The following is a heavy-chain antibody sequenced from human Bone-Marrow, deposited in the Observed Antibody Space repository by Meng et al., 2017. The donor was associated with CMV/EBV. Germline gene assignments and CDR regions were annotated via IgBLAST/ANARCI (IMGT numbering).Heavy chain of an antibody. Sequence: TCEDTGGTLGSYAIGWVRQEPGQGREWMGGNIPILGRANYEQKFQGRVTITADKSTSTAYMELSSLRSEDTAVYYCARGLYLNWFDPWGQGTLVTVSS. D-gene: IGHD3-16*01. CDR1: GGTLGSYA. J-gene: IGHJ5*02. CDR3: ARGLYLNWFDP. CDR2: NIPILGRA. V-gene: IGHV1-69*10.